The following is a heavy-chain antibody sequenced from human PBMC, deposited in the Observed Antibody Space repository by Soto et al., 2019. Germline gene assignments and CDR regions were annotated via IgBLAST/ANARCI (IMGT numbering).Heavy chain of an antibody. Sequence: QVQLVESGGGVVQPGRSLRLSCAASGFTFSNLAMHWVRQAPGKGLEWVAFIYYDGSTKYYADSVKGRFSISRDNSKNTLYLQMNSLRAEDTAVYYCARLAATAPGYGMDVWGQGTTVTVSS. CDR2: IYYDGSTK. CDR1: GFTFSNLA. D-gene: IGHD6-13*01. CDR3: ARLAATAPGYGMDV. J-gene: IGHJ6*02. V-gene: IGHV3-30-3*01.